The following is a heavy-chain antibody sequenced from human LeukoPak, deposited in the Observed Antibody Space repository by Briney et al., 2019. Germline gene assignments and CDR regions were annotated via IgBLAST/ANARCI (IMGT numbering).Heavy chain of an antibody. Sequence: GGSLRLSCAASGFTVSSNYLSWVRQAPGKGLEWVSVLYSAGSTYYADSVKGRFTISRDNSKNTLYLQMNSLRAEDTAVYYCAKVGSGWYLYYFDYWGQGTLVTVSS. CDR1: GFTVSSNY. V-gene: IGHV3-53*01. D-gene: IGHD6-19*01. CDR2: LYSAGST. J-gene: IGHJ4*02. CDR3: AKVGSGWYLYYFDY.